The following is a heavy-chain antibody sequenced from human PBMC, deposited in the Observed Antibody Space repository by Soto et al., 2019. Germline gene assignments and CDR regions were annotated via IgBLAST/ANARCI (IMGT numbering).Heavy chain of an antibody. CDR1: GFTFSRYE. J-gene: IGHJ4*02. CDR3: ARDEGSAWSFDY. D-gene: IGHD6-19*01. Sequence: EVQLVESGGGLVQPGGSLRLSCAASGFTFSRYEMNWVRQAPGKGLEWVSYIGSSGSTIYYADSVKGRFTISRDNAKNSLYLQMNSLRAEDTAVYFCARDEGSAWSFDYWGQGTLVTVSS. CDR2: IGSSGSTI. V-gene: IGHV3-48*03.